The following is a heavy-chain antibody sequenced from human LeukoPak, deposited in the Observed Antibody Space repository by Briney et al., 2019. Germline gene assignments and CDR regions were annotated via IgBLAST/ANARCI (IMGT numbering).Heavy chain of an antibody. J-gene: IGHJ4*02. CDR3: ARRSDGVHDY. CDR2: IYTSGTT. D-gene: IGHD3-10*01. CDR1: GGSISSGSYY. V-gene: IGHV4-61*02. Sequence: SQTLSLTCTVSGGSISSGSYYWSWIRQPAGKGLEWIGRIYTSGTTKYNPSLKSRVTISLDMSKNQFSLRLTSVTAADTAVYYCARRSDGVHDYWGQGTLVTVSS.